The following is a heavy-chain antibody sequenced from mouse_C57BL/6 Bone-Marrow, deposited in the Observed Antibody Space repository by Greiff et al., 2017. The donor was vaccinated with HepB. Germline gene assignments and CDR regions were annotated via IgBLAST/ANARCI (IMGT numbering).Heavy chain of an antibody. CDR1: GFTFSDYY. J-gene: IGHJ1*03. D-gene: IGHD2-1*01. CDR3: ARQGLYYGNFYWYFDV. Sequence: EVKLMESGGGLVQPGGSLKLSCAASGFTFSDYYMYWVRQTPEKRLEWVAYISNGGGSTYYPDTVKGRFTISRDNAKNTLYLQMSRLKSEDTAMYYCARQGLYYGNFYWYFDVWGTGTTVTVSS. V-gene: IGHV5-12*01. CDR2: ISNGGGST.